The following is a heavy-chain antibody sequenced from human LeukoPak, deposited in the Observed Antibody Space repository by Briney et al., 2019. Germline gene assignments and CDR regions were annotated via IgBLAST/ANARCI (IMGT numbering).Heavy chain of an antibody. CDR2: ISYDGSNK. CDR1: GFPFSSYA. D-gene: IGHD4-17*01. V-gene: IGHV3-30-3*01. Sequence: RGGSLRLSCAASGFPFSSYAMHWVRQAPGKGLEWVAVISYDGSNKYYADSVKGRFTISRDNSKNTLYLQMNSLRAEDTAVYYCARDPFFTTVTNWFDPWGQGTLVTVSS. CDR3: ARDPFFTTVTNWFDP. J-gene: IGHJ5*02.